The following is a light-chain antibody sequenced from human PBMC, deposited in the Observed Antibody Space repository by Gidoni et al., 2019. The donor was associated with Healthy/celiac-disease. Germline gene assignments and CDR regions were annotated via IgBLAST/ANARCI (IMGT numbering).Light chain of an antibody. Sequence: IQMTQSPSSLSASVGDRVTITRRASQSIRSYLNWYQQKPGKAPKLLIYAASSLQSGVPSRFSGSGSGTDFTLTISSLQPEDFATYYCQQSYGTPYTFGQXTKLEIK. CDR2: AAS. V-gene: IGKV1-39*01. J-gene: IGKJ2*01. CDR1: QSIRSY. CDR3: QQSYGTPYT.